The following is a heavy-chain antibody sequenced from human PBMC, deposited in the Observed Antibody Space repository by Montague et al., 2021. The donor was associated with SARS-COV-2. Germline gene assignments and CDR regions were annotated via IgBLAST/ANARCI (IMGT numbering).Heavy chain of an antibody. V-gene: IGHV3-9*01. CDR1: GFTFDDYA. CDR2: ISWNSGSI. CDR3: AKLPSRDGYNLRDY. D-gene: IGHD5-24*01. J-gene: IGHJ4*02. Sequence: SLRLSCAASGFTFDDYAMHWVRQAPGKGLEWVSGISWNSGSIGYADSVKGRFTISRDNAKNSLYLQMNSLRAEDTALYYCAKLPSRDGYNLRDYWGQGTWSPSPQ.